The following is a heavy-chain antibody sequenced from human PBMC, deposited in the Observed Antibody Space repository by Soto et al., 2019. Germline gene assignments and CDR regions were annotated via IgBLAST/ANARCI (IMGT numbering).Heavy chain of an antibody. Sequence: QVQLVESGGGVVQPGRSLRLSCAASGFIFSNYGMHWVRQAPGKGLEWVAVIWYDGTNKYYADSVKGRFTISRDNSKNTLYLQMNSLRAEDTALYYCARRTGYPSPYYYGMDVWGQGTTVTVSS. D-gene: IGHD1-1*01. J-gene: IGHJ6*02. CDR3: ARRTGYPSPYYYGMDV. V-gene: IGHV3-33*01. CDR2: IWYDGTNK. CDR1: GFIFSNYG.